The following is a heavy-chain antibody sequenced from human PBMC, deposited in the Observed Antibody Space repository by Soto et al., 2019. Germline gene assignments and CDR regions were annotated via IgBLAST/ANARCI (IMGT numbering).Heavy chain of an antibody. D-gene: IGHD3-22*01. J-gene: IGHJ4*02. CDR2: IHYGGTV. V-gene: IGHV4-4*02. Sequence: QVHLQESGPGLVKPSGTLSLTCAVSGGSVGSDNWWAWVRQPPGQGLEWMGEIHYGGTVNYKPTLDSRVIMSLDTSNNQVSLRLRSVNAADTAVYYCARAFLLDNSDYYYFDSWGQGTLVTVSS. CDR1: GGSVGSDNW. CDR3: ARAFLLDNSDYYYFDS.